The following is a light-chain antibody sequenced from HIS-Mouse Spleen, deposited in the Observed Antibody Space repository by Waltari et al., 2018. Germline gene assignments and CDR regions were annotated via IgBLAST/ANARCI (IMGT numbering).Light chain of an antibody. J-gene: IGKJ1*01. Sequence: DIQMTQSPSTLSASVGDRVTITCRASQSISSWFAWYQPKPGKAPKLLIYKASSLESGVPSRFSGSGSGTEFTLTISSLQPDDFATYYCQQYNSYWTFGQGTKVEIK. CDR2: KAS. CDR1: QSISSW. V-gene: IGKV1-5*03. CDR3: QQYNSYWT.